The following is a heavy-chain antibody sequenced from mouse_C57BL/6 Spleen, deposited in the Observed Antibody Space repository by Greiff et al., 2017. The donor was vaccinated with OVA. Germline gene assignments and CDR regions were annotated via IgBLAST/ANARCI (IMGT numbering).Heavy chain of an antibody. V-gene: IGHV14-4*01. CDR2: IDPENGDT. CDR3: TNDYDGDY. J-gene: IGHJ2*01. Sequence: VQLKQSGAELVRPGASVKLSCTASGFNIKDDYMHWVKQRPEQGLEWIGWIDPENGDTEYASKFQGKATITADTSSNTAYLQLSSLTSEDTAVYYCTNDYDGDYWGQGTTLTVSS. CDR1: GFNIKDDY. D-gene: IGHD2-4*01.